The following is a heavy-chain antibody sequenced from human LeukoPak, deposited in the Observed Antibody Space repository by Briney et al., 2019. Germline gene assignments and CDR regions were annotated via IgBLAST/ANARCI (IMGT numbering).Heavy chain of an antibody. V-gene: IGHV1-8*01. CDR2: MNPNSGNT. CDR3: ARGAAAAVD. Sequence: ASVKVSCKASGYTFTIYDFSWVRQATGQGLEWMGWMNPNSGNTGYAQKFQGRVTMTRNTSISTAYMELSSLRSEDTAVYYCARGAAAAVDWGQGTLVTVSS. J-gene: IGHJ4*02. D-gene: IGHD6-13*01. CDR1: GYTFTIYD.